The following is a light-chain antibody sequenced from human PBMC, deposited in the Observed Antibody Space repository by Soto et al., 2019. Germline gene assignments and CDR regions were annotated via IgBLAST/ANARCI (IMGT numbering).Light chain of an antibody. CDR1: QSIDSSY. J-gene: IGKJ2*01. CDR3: QQYDNSVYT. Sequence: ENVLTRSPGTLSLSPGERATLSCRASQSIDSSYLAWYQQKPGQAPRLLIYGTSSRATGIPDRFSGSGSGTDFTLTINRLEPEDFAVYYCQQYDNSVYTFGQGTKLEIK. V-gene: IGKV3-20*01. CDR2: GTS.